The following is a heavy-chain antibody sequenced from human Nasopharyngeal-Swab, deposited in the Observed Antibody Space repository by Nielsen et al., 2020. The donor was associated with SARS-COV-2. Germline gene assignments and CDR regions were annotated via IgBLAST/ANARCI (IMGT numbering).Heavy chain of an antibody. CDR1: GYTFTGYY. J-gene: IGHJ6*02. D-gene: IGHD1-7*01. CDR2: INPNSGGT. CDR3: ARDWRWNYGYYYYGMDV. V-gene: IGHV1-2*02. Sequence: ASVKVSCKASGYTFTGYYIHWVRQAPGQGLEWMGWINPNSGGTNYAQKFQGRVTMTRDTSISTAYMELSRLRSDDTAVYYCARDWRWNYGYYYYGMDVWGQGTTVTVSS.